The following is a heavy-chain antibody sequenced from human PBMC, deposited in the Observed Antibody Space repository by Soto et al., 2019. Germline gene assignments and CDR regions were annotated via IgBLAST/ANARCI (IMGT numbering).Heavy chain of an antibody. J-gene: IGHJ4*02. V-gene: IGHV1-69*04. CDR1: GGTFSSYT. CDR3: ARDPAVRGVIPYFDY. CDR2: IIPILGIA. D-gene: IGHD3-10*01. Sequence: SVKVSCKASGGTFSSYTISWVRQAPGQGLEWMGRIIPILGIANYAQKFQGRVTITADKSTSTAYMELSSLRSEDTAVYYCARDPAVRGVIPYFDYWGQGTLVTVS.